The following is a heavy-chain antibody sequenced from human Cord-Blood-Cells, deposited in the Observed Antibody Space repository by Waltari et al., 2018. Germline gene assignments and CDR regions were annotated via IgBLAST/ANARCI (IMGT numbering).Heavy chain of an antibody. D-gene: IGHD3-10*01. CDR1: GFTVSINY. Sequence: EVQLVETGGGLIQPGVSLRLSGSASGFTVSINYMSWVRQAPGKGLEWVSVIYSGGSTYYADSVKGRFTISRDNSKNTLYLQMNSLRAEDTAVYYCARALQGIDYWGQGTLVTVSS. V-gene: IGHV3-53*02. CDR2: IYSGGST. CDR3: ARALQGIDY. J-gene: IGHJ4*02.